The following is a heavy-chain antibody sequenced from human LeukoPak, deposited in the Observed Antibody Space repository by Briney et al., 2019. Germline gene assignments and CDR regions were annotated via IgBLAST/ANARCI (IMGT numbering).Heavy chain of an antibody. J-gene: IGHJ3*02. V-gene: IGHV1-2*02. D-gene: IGHD2/OR15-2a*01. Sequence: ASVKVSCKASGYTFTGYYMHWVRQAPGQGLEWMGWINPNSGGTNYAQKFQGRVTMTRDTSISTAYMELSRLRSDDTAVYYCARDSPIMGTFYAFDIWGQGTMVTVS. CDR2: INPNSGGT. CDR3: ARDSPIMGTFYAFDI. CDR1: GYTFTGYY.